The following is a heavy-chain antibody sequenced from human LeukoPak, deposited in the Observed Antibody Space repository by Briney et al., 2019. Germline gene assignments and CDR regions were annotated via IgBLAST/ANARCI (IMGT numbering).Heavy chain of an antibody. CDR1: GPIFRLYA. J-gene: IGHJ4*02. Sequence: GVSLRLSCIASGPIFRLYAMSWVRQAPGKGLEWVSSISSSSSYIYYADSVKGRFTISRDNAKNSLYLQMNSLRAEDTAVYYCARGSIAVAPYYFDYWGQGTLVTVSS. V-gene: IGHV3-21*01. CDR2: ISSSSSYI. D-gene: IGHD6-19*01. CDR3: ARGSIAVAPYYFDY.